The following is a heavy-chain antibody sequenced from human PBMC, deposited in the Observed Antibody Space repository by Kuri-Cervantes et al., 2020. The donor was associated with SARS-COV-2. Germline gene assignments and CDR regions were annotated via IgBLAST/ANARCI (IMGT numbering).Heavy chain of an antibody. J-gene: IGHJ3*02. V-gene: IGHV4-34*01. Sequence: GSLRLSCAVYGGSFSSHYWSWNRQPPGKGLEWIGEINHSGSTNYNPSLKSRVTISVDMSDNQFSLKVTSVTAADTAVYYCARISAINNAFDIWGQGTLVTVSS. CDR2: INHSGST. CDR3: ARISAINNAFDI. CDR1: GGSFSSHY. D-gene: IGHD6-25*01.